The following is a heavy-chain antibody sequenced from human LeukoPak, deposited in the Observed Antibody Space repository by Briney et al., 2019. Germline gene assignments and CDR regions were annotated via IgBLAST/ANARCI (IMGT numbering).Heavy chain of an antibody. CDR1: GFIFNEYT. CDR3: ARERERLTDY. CDR2: ITWDGGAT. V-gene: IGHV3-43*01. D-gene: IGHD1-26*01. J-gene: IGHJ4*02. Sequence: GGSLRLSCVASGFIFNEYTMHWVRQAPGKGLEWVSLITWDGGATFYADSVKGRFTISRDNRKNSLHPQMSSLTPDDSALYYCARERERLTDYWGQGTLVTVSS.